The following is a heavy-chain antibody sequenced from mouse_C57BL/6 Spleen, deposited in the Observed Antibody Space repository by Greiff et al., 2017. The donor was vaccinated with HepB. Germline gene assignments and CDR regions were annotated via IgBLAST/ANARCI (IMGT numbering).Heavy chain of an antibody. CDR2: IDPSDSYT. J-gene: IGHJ4*01. CDR3: AKKYCSISYAMDY. Sequence: QVQLQQPGAELVMPGASVKLSCKASGYTFTSYWMHWVKQRHGRGLEWIGEIDPSDSYTNYNQKFKGKSTLPVDKPSSTAYMQLSSLTSEDSAVYYCAKKYCSISYAMDYWGQGTTLTVSS. CDR1: GYTFTSYW. V-gene: IGHV1-69*01. D-gene: IGHD1-1*01.